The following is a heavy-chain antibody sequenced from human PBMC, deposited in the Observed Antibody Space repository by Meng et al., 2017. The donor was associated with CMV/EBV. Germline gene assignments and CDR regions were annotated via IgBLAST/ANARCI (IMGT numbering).Heavy chain of an antibody. CDR3: AKAESRYVDTAMDY. D-gene: IGHD5-18*01. Sequence: GGSLRLSCAASGFTFSSYAMSWVRQAPGKGLEWVSAISGSGGSTYYADSVKGRFTISRDNTKNTLYLQMNSLRAEDTAVYYCAKAESRYVDTAMDYWGQGTLVTVSS. V-gene: IGHV3-23*01. CDR2: ISGSGGST. J-gene: IGHJ4*02. CDR1: GFTFSSYA.